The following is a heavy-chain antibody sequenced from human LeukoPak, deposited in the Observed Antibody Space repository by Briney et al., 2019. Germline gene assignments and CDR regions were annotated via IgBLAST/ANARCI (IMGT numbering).Heavy chain of an antibody. D-gene: IGHD1-26*01. CDR3: ARVHLQWELPGGSGGDFDY. Sequence: SETLSLTCTVSGGSISSYYWSWIRQPPGKGLEWIGKIYHDGSTYYNPSLKSRVTISVDTSKNQFSLKLSSVTAADTAVYYCARVHLQWELPGGSGGDFDYWGQGTLVTVSS. CDR2: IYHDGST. V-gene: IGHV4-59*12. CDR1: GGSISSYY. J-gene: IGHJ4*02.